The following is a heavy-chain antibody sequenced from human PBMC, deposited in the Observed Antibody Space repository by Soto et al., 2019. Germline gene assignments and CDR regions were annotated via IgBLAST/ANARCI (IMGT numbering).Heavy chain of an antibody. CDR1: GYSFTSYW. J-gene: IGHJ6*02. V-gene: IGHV5-51*01. D-gene: IGHD6-13*01. CDR2: IYPGDSDT. CDR3: ARRPAADTPGGLEGMDV. Sequence: PGESLKISCKGSGYSFTSYWIGWVRQMPGKGLEWMGIIYPGDSDTRYSPSFQGQVTISADKSISTAYLQWSSLKASDTAMYYCARRPAADTPGGLEGMDVWGQGPTVTVYS.